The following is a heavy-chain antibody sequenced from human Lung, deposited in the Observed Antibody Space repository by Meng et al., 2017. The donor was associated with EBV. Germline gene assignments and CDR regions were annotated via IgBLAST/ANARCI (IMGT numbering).Heavy chain of an antibody. CDR1: GFTFSNFA. Sequence: QVQLVESGGGVVQRGESLRLSCAASGFTFSNFAMNWVRQTPGKGLEWVAIISSDGSYEYFAESVRGRFSISRDSSQSTVDLQMNLLRLEDTAVYFCARGMGVGAYRPFDQWGQGTLVTVSS. J-gene: IGHJ4*02. CDR3: ARGMGVGAYRPFDQ. CDR2: ISSDGSYE. D-gene: IGHD3-16*01. V-gene: IGHV3-30*04.